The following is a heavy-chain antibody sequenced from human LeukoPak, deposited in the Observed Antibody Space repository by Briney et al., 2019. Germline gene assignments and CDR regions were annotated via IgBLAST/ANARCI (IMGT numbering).Heavy chain of an antibody. CDR1: GFTVSSNY. Sequence: PGGSLRLSCAASGFTVSSNYMSWVRQAPGKGLEWVSVIYSGGSTYYADSVKGRFTISRDNSKNTLYLQMNSLRAEDTAVYYCARAPRGYDFWSGYYKYYYYMDVWGKGTTVTVSS. CDR3: ARAPRGYDFWSGYYKYYYYMDV. J-gene: IGHJ6*03. D-gene: IGHD3-3*01. CDR2: IYSGGST. V-gene: IGHV3-53*01.